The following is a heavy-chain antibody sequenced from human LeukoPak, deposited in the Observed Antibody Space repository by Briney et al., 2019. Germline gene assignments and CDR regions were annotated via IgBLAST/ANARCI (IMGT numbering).Heavy chain of an antibody. CDR2: IVVGSGNT. CDR1: GFTFTSSA. J-gene: IGHJ6*03. D-gene: IGHD1-7*01. CDR3: AADRSGTTGMDV. V-gene: IGHV1-58*01. Sequence: SVKVSCKASGFTFTSSAVQWVRQARGQRLEWIGWIVVGSGNTNYAQKFQERVTITRDMSTSTAYMELSSLRSEDTAVYYCAADRSGTTGMDVWGKGTTVTVSS.